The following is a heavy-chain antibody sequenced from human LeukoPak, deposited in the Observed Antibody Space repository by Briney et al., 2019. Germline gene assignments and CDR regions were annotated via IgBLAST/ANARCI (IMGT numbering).Heavy chain of an antibody. V-gene: IGHV1-18*01. CDR1: GYTFTSHG. J-gene: IGHJ5*02. Sequence: GASVKVSCRASGYTFTSHGISWVRQAPGQGLEWMGWISDYNGNTNYAQKLQGRVTMTTDTSTSTAYMELRSLRSDDTAVYYCARDLYRDSLPVSWFDPWGQGTLVTVSS. D-gene: IGHD4-11*01. CDR2: ISDYNGNT. CDR3: ARDLYRDSLPVSWFDP.